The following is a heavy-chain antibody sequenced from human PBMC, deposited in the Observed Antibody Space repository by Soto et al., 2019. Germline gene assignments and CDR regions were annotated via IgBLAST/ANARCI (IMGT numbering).Heavy chain of an antibody. Sequence: QVQLVQSGAEVKKPGSSVKVPCTASADTFNTYTITWVRQAPGQGLEWMGRVTPILGIIEYAQKVQGRVTIIADKFTNTAYMELSSLRSDDTAVYYCAREGFREMQLDYWGQGTLVTVSS. CDR1: ADTFNTYT. D-gene: IGHD3-10*01. J-gene: IGHJ4*02. CDR2: VTPILGII. V-gene: IGHV1-69*08. CDR3: AREGFREMQLDY.